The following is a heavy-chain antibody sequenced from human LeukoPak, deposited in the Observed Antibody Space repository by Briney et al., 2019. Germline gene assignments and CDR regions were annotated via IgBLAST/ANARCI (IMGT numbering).Heavy chain of an antibody. Sequence: GGSLRLSCAASGFTFSSYAMHWVRQAPGKGLEWVAVISYDGSNKYYADSVKGRFTISRDSSKNTLYLQMNSLRAEDTAVYYCEGVSSSSTLVDYWGQGTLVTVSS. V-gene: IGHV3-30-3*01. D-gene: IGHD6-6*01. J-gene: IGHJ4*02. CDR3: EGVSSSSTLVDY. CDR1: GFTFSSYA. CDR2: ISYDGSNK.